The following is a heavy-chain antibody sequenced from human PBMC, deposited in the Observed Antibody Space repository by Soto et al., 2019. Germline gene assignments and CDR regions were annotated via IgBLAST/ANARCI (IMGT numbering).Heavy chain of an antibody. V-gene: IGHV3-30-3*01. CDR2: ISYDGSSK. D-gene: IGHD6-13*01. J-gene: IGHJ6*02. Sequence: GSLRLSCAASGFTFSGYAMHWVRQAPCKGLEWVAIISYDGSSKYYADSVKGRFTISRDNSKNTLYLQMNSLRAEDTAVYYCARDPLAGTAAGAGGMDVWGQGTTVTVSS. CDR1: GFTFSGYA. CDR3: ARDPLAGTAAGAGGMDV.